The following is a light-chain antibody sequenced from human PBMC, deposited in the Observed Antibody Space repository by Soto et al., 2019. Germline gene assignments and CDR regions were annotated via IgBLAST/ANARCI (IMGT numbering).Light chain of an antibody. CDR2: EVD. V-gene: IGKV2D-29*01. J-gene: IGKJ2*01. Sequence: DIVMTQTPLSLSVTPGQSASITCKSSQSLLHSDEKTHLYWYLQKAGQPPQLLIYEVDNRFSGVPDRFSGSGSGTDFTLNISRVEAGDIGVYYCMQSVQLPNTFGQGTKLEIK. CDR3: MQSVQLPNT. CDR1: QSLLHSDEKTH.